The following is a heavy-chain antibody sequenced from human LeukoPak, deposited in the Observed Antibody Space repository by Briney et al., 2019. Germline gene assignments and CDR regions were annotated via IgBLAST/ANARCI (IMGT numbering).Heavy chain of an antibody. Sequence: SETLSLTCTVSGGSISSYYWSWIRQPPGKGLEWIGYIYYSGSTNYNPSLKSRVTMSVDTSKNQFSLKLSSVTAADTAVYYCARGSGGSSWYDYWGQGALVTVSS. CDR1: GGSISSYY. V-gene: IGHV4-59*01. J-gene: IGHJ4*02. CDR2: IYYSGST. D-gene: IGHD6-13*01. CDR3: ARGSGGSSWYDY.